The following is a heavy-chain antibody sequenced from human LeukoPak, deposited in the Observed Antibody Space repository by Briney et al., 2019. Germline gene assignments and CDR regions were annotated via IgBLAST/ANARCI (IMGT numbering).Heavy chain of an antibody. CDR1: GFTFSDYN. J-gene: IGHJ6*02. CDR2: ITNGGSTI. D-gene: IGHD3-9*01. V-gene: IGHV3-11*01. Sequence: GGSLRLSCAASGFTFSDYNMNWVRQAPGKGLEWVSYITNGGSTIHHADSVKGRFTISRDNAKKTLYLQMNSLRAEDTAVYYCARSIGLTGGGVDVWGQGTTATVSS. CDR3: ARSIGLTGGGVDV.